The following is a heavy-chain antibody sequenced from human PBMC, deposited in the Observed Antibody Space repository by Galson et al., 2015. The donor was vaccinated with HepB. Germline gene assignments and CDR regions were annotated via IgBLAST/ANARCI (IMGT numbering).Heavy chain of an antibody. D-gene: IGHD6-13*01. V-gene: IGHV3-7*03. Sequence: SLRLSCAASGFSFSNIWMGWVRQAPGKGPEWVGSIKEDGSERFYLDSGRGRFTTSRDNTKNSVYLQMNNLGAEDTAVYYCTGYRGIWGQGTLVTVSS. CDR3: TGYRGI. CDR1: GFSFSNIW. J-gene: IGHJ4*02. CDR2: IKEDGSER.